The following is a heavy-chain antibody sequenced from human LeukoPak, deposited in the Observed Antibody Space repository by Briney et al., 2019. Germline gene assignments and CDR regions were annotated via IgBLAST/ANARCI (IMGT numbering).Heavy chain of an antibody. CDR2: IYYSGST. CDR3: ARLGGSRLRWYHIDY. V-gene: IGHV4-39*01. Sequence: SETLSLTCTVSGGSISSSSYYWGWIRQPPGKGLEWIGSIYYSGSTYYNPSLKSRVTISVDTSKNQFSLKLSSVTAADTAVYYCARLGGSRLRWYHIDYWGQGTLVTVSS. CDR1: GGSISSSSYY. D-gene: IGHD4-23*01. J-gene: IGHJ4*02.